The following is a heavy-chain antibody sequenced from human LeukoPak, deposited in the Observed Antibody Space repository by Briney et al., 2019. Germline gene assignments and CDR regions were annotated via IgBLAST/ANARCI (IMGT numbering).Heavy chain of an antibody. Sequence: SETLSLTCTVSGGSISSYYWSWIRQPPGKGLEWIGYISYSGSTNYNPSLKSRVTISVDTSKNQFSLKLSSVTAADTAVYYCARGRTGGGFDYWGQGTLVTVSS. J-gene: IGHJ4*02. CDR1: GGSISSYY. D-gene: IGHD3-16*01. CDR2: ISYSGST. V-gene: IGHV4-59*01. CDR3: ARGRTGGGFDY.